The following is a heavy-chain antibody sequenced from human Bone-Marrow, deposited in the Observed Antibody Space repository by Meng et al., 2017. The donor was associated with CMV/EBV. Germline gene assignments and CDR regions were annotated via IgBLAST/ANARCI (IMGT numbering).Heavy chain of an antibody. J-gene: IGHJ5*02. V-gene: IGHV4-34*01. CDR2: INHSGST. D-gene: IGHD2-2*01. Sequence: SETLSLTCAVYGGSFSGYYWSWIRQPPGKGLEWIGEINHSGSTNYNPSLKSRVTISVDKSKNQFSLKLSSVTAADTAVYYCARPIVVVPAARAFDPWGQGTLVTVSS. CDR1: GGSFSGYY. CDR3: ARPIVVVPAARAFDP.